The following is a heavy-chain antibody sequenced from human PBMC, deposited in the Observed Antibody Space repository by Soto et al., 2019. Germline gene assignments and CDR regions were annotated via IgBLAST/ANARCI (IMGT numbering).Heavy chain of an antibody. CDR1: GGTFSSYA. V-gene: IGHV1-69*13. Sequence: GASVKVSFKASGGTFSSYAISWLRQAPGQRLEWMGGIIPIFGTANYAQKFQGRVTITADESTSTAYMELSSLRSEDTAVYYCARGAVVLNWFDPWGQGTLVTVSS. D-gene: IGHD2-15*01. J-gene: IGHJ5*02. CDR3: ARGAVVLNWFDP. CDR2: IIPIFGTA.